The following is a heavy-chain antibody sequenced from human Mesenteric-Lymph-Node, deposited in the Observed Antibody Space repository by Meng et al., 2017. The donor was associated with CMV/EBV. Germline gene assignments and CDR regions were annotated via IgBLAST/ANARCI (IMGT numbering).Heavy chain of an antibody. J-gene: IGHJ4*02. D-gene: IGHD6-13*01. Sequence: GDSLKISCAAPGFTFSSYWMNGVRQAPGKGLEWVANIEQNESENNIVDSVKGRFTISRDNAKNSLYLQMNSLRVEDTAVYYCARDNVIRPRYSSFDYWGQGTLVTVSS. V-gene: IGHV3-7*01. CDR3: ARDNVIRPRYSSFDY. CDR1: GFTFSSYW. CDR2: IEQNESEN.